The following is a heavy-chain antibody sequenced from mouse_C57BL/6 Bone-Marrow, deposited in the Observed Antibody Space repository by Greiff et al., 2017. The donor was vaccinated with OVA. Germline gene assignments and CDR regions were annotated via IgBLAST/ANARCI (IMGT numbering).Heavy chain of an antibody. CDR3: ARQGYYGPYAMDY. V-gene: IGHV5-12*01. Sequence: EVQVVESGGGLVQPGGSLKLSCAASGFTFSDYYMYWVRQTPEKRLEWVAYISNGGGSTYYPDTVKGRFTISRDNAKNTLYLQMSRLKSEDTAMYYCARQGYYGPYAMDYWGQGTSVTVSS. CDR2: ISNGGGST. CDR1: GFTFSDYY. J-gene: IGHJ4*01. D-gene: IGHD1-2*01.